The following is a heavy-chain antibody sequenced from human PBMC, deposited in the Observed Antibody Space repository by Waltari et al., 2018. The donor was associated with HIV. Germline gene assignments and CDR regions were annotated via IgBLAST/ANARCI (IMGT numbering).Heavy chain of an antibody. CDR3: AKVDTHGYLPYN. CDR1: GFTFSGHT. V-gene: IGHV3-21*01. J-gene: IGHJ4*02. Sequence: EVQLVESGGGLVKPGGSLSLSCAASGFTFSGHTMNWVRQAPGKGLEWVSSISSSGTYIYYVDSVQGRFTISRDNAKNSLYLQMNSLRVEDTAIYYCAKVDTHGYLPYNWGQGTLVTVSS. D-gene: IGHD5-12*01. CDR2: ISSSGTYI.